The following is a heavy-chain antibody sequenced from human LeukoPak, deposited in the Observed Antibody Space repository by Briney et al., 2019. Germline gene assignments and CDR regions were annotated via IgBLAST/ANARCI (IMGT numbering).Heavy chain of an antibody. CDR2: INAGNGNT. J-gene: IGHJ1*01. Sequence: GASVKVSCKASGYTFTSYAMHWVRQAPGQRLEWMGWINAGNGNTKYSQKFLGRVTITRDTSASTAYMELSSLRSEDTAVYYCARSSVMAAAGTGRNQYFQHWGQGTLVTVSS. D-gene: IGHD6-13*01. CDR1: GYTFTSYA. V-gene: IGHV1-3*01. CDR3: ARSSVMAAAGTGRNQYFQH.